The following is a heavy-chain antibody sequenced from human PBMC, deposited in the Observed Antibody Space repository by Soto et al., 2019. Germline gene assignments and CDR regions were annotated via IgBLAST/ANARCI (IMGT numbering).Heavy chain of an antibody. D-gene: IGHD6-6*01. J-gene: IGHJ6*02. Sequence: LSETLSLTCNVSGASINSGGFYWSWVRQRPGKGLEWIGYIFYTGTTYYSPSLMSRATISVDTSEKQFYLKLDSVTAADTAVYFCARDAYSSSGYYYHGMDVWGQGTTVTVSS. V-gene: IGHV4-31*03. CDR1: GASINSGGFY. CDR3: ARDAYSSSGYYYHGMDV. CDR2: IFYTGTT.